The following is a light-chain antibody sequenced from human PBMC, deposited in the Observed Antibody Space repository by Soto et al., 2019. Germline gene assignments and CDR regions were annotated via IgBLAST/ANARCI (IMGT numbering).Light chain of an antibody. J-gene: IGKJ1*01. Sequence: EIVMTQSPVTLSVSPEERATLACRASQSVSYKLAWYQQKPGQAPRLLIYDASTRATDNPTRFSGSGSGAQFTLTISSLQADDFAAYLCQQYNNWPPTFGQGTKVEIK. CDR2: DAS. CDR3: QQYNNWPPT. V-gene: IGKV3-15*01. CDR1: QSVSYK.